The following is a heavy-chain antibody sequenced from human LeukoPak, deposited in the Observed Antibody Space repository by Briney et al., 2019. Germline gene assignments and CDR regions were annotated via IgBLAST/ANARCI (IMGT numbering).Heavy chain of an antibody. CDR1: GFTFSSYW. J-gene: IGHJ4*02. V-gene: IGHV3-74*01. CDR2: ISSDGSGT. CDR3: ATATAGNDY. D-gene: IGHD4-17*01. Sequence: PGGSLRLSCAVSGFTFSSYWMHWVRQAPGKGLVWVSRISSDGSGTSYADSVKGRFTISRDNAKNSLYLQMNSLRAEDTAVYYCATATAGNDYWGQGTLVTVSS.